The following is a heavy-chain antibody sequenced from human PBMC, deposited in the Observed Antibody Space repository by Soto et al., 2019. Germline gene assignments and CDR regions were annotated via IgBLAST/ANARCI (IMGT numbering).Heavy chain of an antibody. CDR1: GFTFDDYG. J-gene: IGHJ5*02. D-gene: IGHD3-10*01. CDR3: ARRGAYYGSGMAGFDP. Sequence: EVQLVESGGGVVRPGGSLRLSCAASGFTFDDYGMSWVRQAPGKGLEWVSGINWNGGSTGYADSVKGRFTISRDNAKNSLYLQMDSLRGEDTALYYCARRGAYYGSGMAGFDPWGQGTLVTVSS. CDR2: INWNGGST. V-gene: IGHV3-20*04.